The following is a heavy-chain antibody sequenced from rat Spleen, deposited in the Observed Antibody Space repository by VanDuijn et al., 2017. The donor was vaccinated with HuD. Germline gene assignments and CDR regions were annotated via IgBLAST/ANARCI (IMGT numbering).Heavy chain of an antibody. V-gene: IGHV5-34*01. D-gene: IGHD4-1*01. CDR3: AKTGGLPFDY. CDR1: GFSLTGNN. J-gene: IGHJ2*01. Sequence: VQLKVSGPGLVQPSQTLSLTCTVSGFSLTGNNVHWVRQAPGKGLEWVASISSSSSYIYYADTVKGRFTISRENAKNTLYLQMTSLRSEDTALYYCAKTGGLPFDYWGQGVMVTVSS. CDR2: ISSSSSYI.